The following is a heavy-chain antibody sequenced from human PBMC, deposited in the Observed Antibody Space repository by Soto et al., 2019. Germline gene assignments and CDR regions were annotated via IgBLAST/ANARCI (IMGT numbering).Heavy chain of an antibody. Sequence: GGSLRLSCAASGFTFSSYWMSWVRQAPGKGLEWVANIKQDGSEKYYVDSVKGRFTISRDNAKNSLYLQMNSLRAEDTAVYYCARGPRGSAYDFWSGSWFDPWGQGTLVTVSS. CDR3: ARGPRGSAYDFWSGSWFDP. CDR2: IKQDGSEK. J-gene: IGHJ5*02. V-gene: IGHV3-7*03. D-gene: IGHD3-3*01. CDR1: GFTFSSYW.